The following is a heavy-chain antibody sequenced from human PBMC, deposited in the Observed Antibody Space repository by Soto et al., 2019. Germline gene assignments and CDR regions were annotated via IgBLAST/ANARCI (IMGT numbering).Heavy chain of an antibody. CDR1: GGTFSSYT. J-gene: IGHJ4*02. D-gene: IGHD2-15*01. Sequence: SVKVSCKASGGTFSSYTISWVRQAPGQGLEWMGGIIPIFGTANYAQKFQGRVTITRDTSASTAYMELSSLRSEDTAVYYCARDLGGWPDYWGQGTLVTVSS. CDR3: ARDLGGWPDY. V-gene: IGHV1-69*05. CDR2: IIPIFGTA.